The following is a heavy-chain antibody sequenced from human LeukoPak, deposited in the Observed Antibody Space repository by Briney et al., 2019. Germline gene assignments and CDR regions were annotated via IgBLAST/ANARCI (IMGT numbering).Heavy chain of an antibody. V-gene: IGHV4-34*01. J-gene: IGHJ4*02. CDR2: INHSGST. CDR3: ARDITAAARFDYFDY. CDR1: GGSFSGYY. Sequence: SETLSLTCAVYGGSFSGYYWSWIRQPPGKGLEWIGEINHSGSTNYNPSLKSRVTISVDTSKNQFSLKLSSVTAADTAVYYCARDITAAARFDYFDYWGQGTLVTVSS. D-gene: IGHD2-2*01.